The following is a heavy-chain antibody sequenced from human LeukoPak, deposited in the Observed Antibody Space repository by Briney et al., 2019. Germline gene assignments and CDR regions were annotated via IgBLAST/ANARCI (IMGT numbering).Heavy chain of an antibody. CDR2: ISGDGGGT. CDR3: AKGYHYVSSGAEQGAFDM. V-gene: IGHV3-43*02. CDR1: GFSFGDYA. Sequence: GGSLRLSCAASGFSFGDYAMHWVRQAPGKGLEWVSRISGDGGGTYYADSVRGRFTISGDNGTNSLYLQMNSLRTEDTALHYCAKGYHYVSSGAEQGAFDMWGEGTMVTVSS. J-gene: IGHJ3*02. D-gene: IGHD3-22*01.